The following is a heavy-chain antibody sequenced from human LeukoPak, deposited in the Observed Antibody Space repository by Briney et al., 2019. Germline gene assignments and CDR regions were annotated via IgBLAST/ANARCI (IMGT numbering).Heavy chain of an antibody. Sequence: GGSLRLSCAASGFSFSPSPMSWVRQPPGKGLEWVSAMNNGPGATFYRDSVRGRFTISRDDSKSTLYLQMNSLRAEDTGTYYCAKTHYHLLDVWGQGTTVTVSS. J-gene: IGHJ6*02. CDR3: AKTHYHLLDV. CDR1: GFSFSPSP. V-gene: IGHV3-23*01. CDR2: MNNGPGAT. D-gene: IGHD2/OR15-2a*01.